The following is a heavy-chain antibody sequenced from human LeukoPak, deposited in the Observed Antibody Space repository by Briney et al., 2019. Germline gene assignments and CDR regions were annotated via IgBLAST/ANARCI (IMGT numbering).Heavy chain of an antibody. CDR3: AREDPPRYSSSWYLPYYYYGMDV. J-gene: IGHJ6*02. Sequence: PGGSLRLSCAASGFTLSSYWMSWVRQAPGKGLEWVANIKQDGSEKYDVDSVKGRFTISRDNAKNSLYLQMNSLRAEDTAVYYWAREDPPRYSSSWYLPYYYYGMDVWGQGTTVTVSS. V-gene: IGHV3-7*01. D-gene: IGHD6-13*01. CDR1: GFTLSSYW. CDR2: IKQDGSEK.